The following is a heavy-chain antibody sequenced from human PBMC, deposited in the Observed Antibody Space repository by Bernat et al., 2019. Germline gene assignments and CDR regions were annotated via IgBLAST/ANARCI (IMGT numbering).Heavy chain of an antibody. V-gene: IGHV3-7*03. CDR1: GFTFRGFW. CDR2: IKEYGSDK. Sequence: EVQLVQSGGGLVQPGGSLRLSCAASGFTFRGFWMTWVRQAPGKGLEGVANIKEYGSDKYYIDSVKGRFTISRDNAKNSLYLQLDSLRVEDTAVYYCARRRGSASLDYWGQGTLITVSS. J-gene: IGHJ4*02. CDR3: ARRRGSASLDY. D-gene: IGHD6-19*01.